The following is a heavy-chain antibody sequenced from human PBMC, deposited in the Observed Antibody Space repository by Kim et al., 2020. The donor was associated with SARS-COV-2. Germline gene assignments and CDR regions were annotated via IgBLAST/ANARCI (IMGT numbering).Heavy chain of an antibody. CDR3: ARESGHSSSWSTGFDY. J-gene: IGHJ4*02. V-gene: IGHV4-4*02. D-gene: IGHD6-13*01. CDR1: GGSISSSNW. Sequence: SETLSLTCAASGGSISSSNWWRWVRPPPGTGLEWIGEIYHSGSTNYNPSLKSRVTISVDKSKNQFSLKLSSVTAADTAVYYCARESGHSSSWSTGFDYWGQGTLVTVSS. CDR2: IYHSGST.